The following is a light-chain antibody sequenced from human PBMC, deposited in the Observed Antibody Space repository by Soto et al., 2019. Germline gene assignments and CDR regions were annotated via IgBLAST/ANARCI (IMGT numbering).Light chain of an antibody. CDR2: GNN. J-gene: IGLJ1*01. CDR3: QSYDSSLSALYV. Sequence: QSVLTQPPPVSGAPGQRVTISCTGSSSNIGAGYEVHWYQQLPGTAPKLLIYGNNNRPSGVPDRFSGSKSGTSASLAITGLQAEDEADYYCQSYDSSLSALYVFGTGTKLTVL. V-gene: IGLV1-40*01. CDR1: SSNIGAGYE.